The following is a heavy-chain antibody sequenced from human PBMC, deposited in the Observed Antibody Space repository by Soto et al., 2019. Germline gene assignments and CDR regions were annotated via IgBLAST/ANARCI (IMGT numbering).Heavy chain of an antibody. V-gene: IGHV1-69*02. CDR1: GGTFSTYI. J-gene: IGHJ3*01. D-gene: IGHD2-21*02. CDR3: ARSDNVLTDCYF. CDR2: IIPIPDIT. Sequence: GASVKVSCKAPGGTFSTYIISWVRQAPGQGLEWMGRIIPIPDITNYAQKFQGRVTFTTDRSTNTAYMELTSLRSEDTAVYYCARSDNVLTDCYFWGQGTMVTVSS.